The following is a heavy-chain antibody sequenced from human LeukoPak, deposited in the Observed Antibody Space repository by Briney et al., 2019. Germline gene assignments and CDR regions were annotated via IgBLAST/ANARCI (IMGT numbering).Heavy chain of an antibody. CDR3: ARGPNSNWSGLDF. V-gene: IGHV3-74*01. CDR2: IHSDGSST. J-gene: IGHJ4*02. CDR1: GFTFSNYW. Sequence: PGGSLRLSCAASGFTFSNYWMHWVRQAPGKGLVWVSRIHSDGSSTTSADSVKGRFTVSRDNAKNTLYLQVNNLRAEDTAVYYCARGPNSNWSGLDFWGQGTLLTVSS. D-gene: IGHD6-6*01.